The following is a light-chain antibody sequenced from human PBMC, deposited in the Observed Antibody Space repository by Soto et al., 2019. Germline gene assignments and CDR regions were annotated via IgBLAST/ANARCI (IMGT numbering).Light chain of an antibody. J-gene: IGKJ5*01. CDR2: GAS. CDR3: QQYGSSPSIT. CDR1: QSVSSSY. Sequence: EIVLTQSPGTLSLSPGERATLSCRASQSVSSSYXAEYNQKPGQAPRLLIYGASSRATGIPDRFSGSGSGTDFXLXISRLEPEDFAVYYCQQYGSSPSITFGQGTRLEIK. V-gene: IGKV3-20*01.